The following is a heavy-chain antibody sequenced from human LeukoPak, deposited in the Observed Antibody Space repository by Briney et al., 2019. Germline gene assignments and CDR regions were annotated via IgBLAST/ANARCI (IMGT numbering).Heavy chain of an antibody. Sequence: ASVKVSCKASGYTFSTYGISWVRQAPGQGLEWMGWISTSNGDTKYAQKLQGRVTMTRNTSISTAYMDLSSLRYEDTAVYYCARGRGVLRYFDWLPSSAFDIWGQGTVVTVSS. J-gene: IGHJ3*02. D-gene: IGHD3-9*01. CDR2: ISTSNGDT. CDR1: GYTFSTYG. CDR3: ARGRGVLRYFDWLPSSAFDI. V-gene: IGHV1-18*01.